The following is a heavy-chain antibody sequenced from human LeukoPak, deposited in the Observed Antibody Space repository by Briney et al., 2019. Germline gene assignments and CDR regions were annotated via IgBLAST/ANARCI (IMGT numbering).Heavy chain of an antibody. CDR2: INHSGST. V-gene: IGHV4-39*07. D-gene: IGHD3-22*01. CDR3: ARLYYYDSSGYDH. CDR1: GGSISSSSYY. Sequence: SETLSLTCTVSGGSISSSSYYWGWIRQPPGKGLEWIGEINHSGSTNYNPSLKSRVTISVDTSKNQFSLKLSSVTAADTAVYYCARLYYYDSSGYDHWGQGTLVTVSS. J-gene: IGHJ4*02.